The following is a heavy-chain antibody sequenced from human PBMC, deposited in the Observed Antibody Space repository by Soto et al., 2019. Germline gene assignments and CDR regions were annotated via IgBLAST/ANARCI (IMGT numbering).Heavy chain of an antibody. CDR1: GFTFDDYA. Sequence: EVQLVESGGVLVQPGRSLRLSCAASGFTFDDYAMHWVRQAPGKGLEWVSVISWNSGSICYADSVKGRFTISRDIAKNSLYQQMNSLRAEDKDLYYCAQGIAVAGLGWFDPLGQGPLVTVSS. V-gene: IGHV3-9*01. D-gene: IGHD6-19*01. CDR2: ISWNSGSI. J-gene: IGHJ5*02. CDR3: AQGIAVAGLGWFDP.